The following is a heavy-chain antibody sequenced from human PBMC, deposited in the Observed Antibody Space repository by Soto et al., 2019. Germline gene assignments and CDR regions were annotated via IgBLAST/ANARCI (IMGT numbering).Heavy chain of an antibody. D-gene: IGHD5-12*01. CDR1: SDSISSYY. Sequence: SETLSLTCTVSSDSISSYYWSWIRQPPGKRLEWIGYISYSGSTDYNPSLKSRVTISGDTSKNQFSLKVSSVTAADTAVYYCATGTSWQPPFDYWGQGTLVTVSS. J-gene: IGHJ4*02. CDR2: ISYSGST. CDR3: ATGTSWQPPFDY. V-gene: IGHV4-59*01.